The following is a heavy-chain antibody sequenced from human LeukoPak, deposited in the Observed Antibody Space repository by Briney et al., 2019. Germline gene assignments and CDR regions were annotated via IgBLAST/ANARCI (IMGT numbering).Heavy chain of an antibody. Sequence: GGSLRLSCAASGFTFSTYAMSWVRQAPGTGLEWVSVISGSGGSTYYTDSVKGRFTISRDNSESTLYLQMNSLRAEDTAVYYCARDANYYFDYWGQGTLVTVSS. CDR3: ARDANYYFDY. CDR1: GFTFSTYA. D-gene: IGHD1-7*01. CDR2: ISGSGGST. V-gene: IGHV3-23*01. J-gene: IGHJ4*02.